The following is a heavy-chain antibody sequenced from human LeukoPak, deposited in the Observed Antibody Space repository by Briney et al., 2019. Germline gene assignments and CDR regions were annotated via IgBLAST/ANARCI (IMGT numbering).Heavy chain of an antibody. V-gene: IGHV3-21*01. D-gene: IGHD6-19*01. CDR3: ARDLGSGWYGGDFDY. J-gene: IGHJ4*02. CDR1: GFTFSSYS. CDR2: ISSSSSYI. Sequence: GGSLRLSCAASGFTFSSYSMNWVRQASGKGLEWVSSISSSSSYIYYADSVKGRFTISRDNAKNSLYLQMNSLRAEDTAVYYCARDLGSGWYGGDFDYWGQGTLVTVSS.